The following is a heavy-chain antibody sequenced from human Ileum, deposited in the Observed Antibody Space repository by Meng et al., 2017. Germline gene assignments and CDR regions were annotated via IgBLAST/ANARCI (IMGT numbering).Heavy chain of an antibody. CDR1: GASVTTSHYQ. J-gene: IGHJ4*02. CDR3: ARDHWGSLDY. V-gene: IGHV4-61*01. D-gene: IGHD7-27*01. CDR2: AST. Sequence: QLTKSCPGLVRPSETLSLICTVSGASVTTSHYQWGWIRQPPGKGLEWIGYASTNYNPSLKSRLTISLDTSKNQVSLKLTSVTAADTAVYYCARDHWGSLDYWGQGILVTVSS.